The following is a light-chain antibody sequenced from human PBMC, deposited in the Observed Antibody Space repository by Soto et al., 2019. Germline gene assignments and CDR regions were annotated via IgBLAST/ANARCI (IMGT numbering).Light chain of an antibody. CDR2: GAY. J-gene: IGKJ2*01. Sequence: EIVLTQSPGTLSLSPGERATLSCRASKSVSSTYLAWYQQKPGQAHRLIIYGAYSRATDIPDRFSGSGSGTDFTLTISRLEPEDFAVYYCQQYGSPPLYTFGQGTKREI. CDR3: QQYGSPPLYT. V-gene: IGKV3-20*01. CDR1: KSVSSTY.